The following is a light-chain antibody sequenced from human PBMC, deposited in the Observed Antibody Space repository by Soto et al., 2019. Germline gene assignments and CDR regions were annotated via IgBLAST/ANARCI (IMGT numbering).Light chain of an antibody. CDR2: WAS. CDR1: QSLLHTSNNKNY. J-gene: IGKJ2*01. Sequence: IVMTQSPDSLTVSLGERATINCKSGQSLLHTSNNKNYLAWYQQKPGQPPKLLIYWASTRESGVPDRFSGSGSETDFTLTISSLQAEDVAVYFCHKHYSPLYTFGQGTKLQ. V-gene: IGKV4-1*01. CDR3: HKHYSPLYT.